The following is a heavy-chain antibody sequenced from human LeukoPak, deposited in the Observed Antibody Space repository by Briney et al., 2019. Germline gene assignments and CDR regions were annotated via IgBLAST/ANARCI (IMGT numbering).Heavy chain of an antibody. J-gene: IGHJ4*02. CDR1: GYTFTGYY. V-gene: IGHV1-2*02. Sequence: ASVKVSCKASGYTFTGYYMHWVRQAPGQGLEWMGWINPNNGGTNYAQKFQGRVTMTRDTSISTAYMELSRLRSDDTAVYYCASSEQWLGNFDYWGQGTLVTVSS. D-gene: IGHD6-19*01. CDR3: ASSEQWLGNFDY. CDR2: INPNNGGT.